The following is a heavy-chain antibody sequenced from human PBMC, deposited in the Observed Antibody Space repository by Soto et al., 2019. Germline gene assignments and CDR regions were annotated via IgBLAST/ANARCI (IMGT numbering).Heavy chain of an antibody. J-gene: IGHJ3*02. CDR2: ISYDGSNK. D-gene: IGHD6-19*01. CDR1: GFTFSSYA. V-gene: IGHV3-30-3*01. Sequence: GGSLRLSCAASGFTFSSYAMHWVRQAPGKGLEWVAVISYDGSNKYYADSVKGRFTISRDNSKNTLYLQMNSLRAEDTAVYYCASLQSGIAVAGTGGGAFDIWGQGTMVTVSS. CDR3: ASLQSGIAVAGTGGGAFDI.